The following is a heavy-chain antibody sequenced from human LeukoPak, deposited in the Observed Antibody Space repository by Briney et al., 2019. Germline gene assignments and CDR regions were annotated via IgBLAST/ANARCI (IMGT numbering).Heavy chain of an antibody. V-gene: IGHV4-38-2*02. J-gene: IGHJ4*02. D-gene: IGHD4-17*01. CDR1: GYSISSGYY. CDR3: ASRLRH. CDR2: IYHSGST. Sequence: SETLSLTCTVSGYSISSGYYWGWIRQPPGKGLEWIGSIYHSGSTYYNPSLKSRVTISVDTSKNQFSLKLSSVTAADTAVYYCASRLRHWGQGTLVTVSS.